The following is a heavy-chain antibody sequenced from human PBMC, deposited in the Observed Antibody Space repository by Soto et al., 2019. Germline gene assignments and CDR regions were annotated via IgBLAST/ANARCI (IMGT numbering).Heavy chain of an antibody. CDR2: ISAYNGNT. V-gene: IGHV1-18*01. CDR1: GYTFTSYG. J-gene: IGHJ5*02. Sequence: QVQLVQSGAEVKKPGASVKVSCKASGYTFTSYGISWVRQAPGQGLEWMGWISAYNGNTNYAQKLQGRVTMTTDTSTSTAYMELRSLRSDDTAVYYCARDLLLMVYAIPPMGPEADGNWFDPWGQGTLVTVSS. D-gene: IGHD2-8*01. CDR3: ARDLLLMVYAIPPMGPEADGNWFDP.